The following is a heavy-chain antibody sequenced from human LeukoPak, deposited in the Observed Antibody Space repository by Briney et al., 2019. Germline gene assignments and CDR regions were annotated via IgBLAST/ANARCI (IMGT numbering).Heavy chain of an antibody. V-gene: IGHV4-59*12. D-gene: IGHD6-19*01. CDR2: MYYTGST. Sequence: PSETLSLTCTVSGGSISSYYWSWIRQPPGKGLEWIGCMYYTGSTNYNPSLKSRVTISVDTSKNQFSLKLSPVTAVGTAVYYCATGRAYSSVDYWGQGTLVTVSS. CDR3: ATGRAYSSVDY. CDR1: GGSISSYY. J-gene: IGHJ4*02.